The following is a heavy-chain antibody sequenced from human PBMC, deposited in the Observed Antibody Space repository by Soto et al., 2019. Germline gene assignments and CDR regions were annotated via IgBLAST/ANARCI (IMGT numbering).Heavy chain of an antibody. V-gene: IGHV1-2*04. J-gene: IGHJ6*02. CDR2: INPNSGGT. D-gene: IGHD6-19*01. CDR1: GYTFTGYY. Sequence: QVQLVQSGAEVKKPGASVKVSCKASGYTFTGYYMHWVRQAPGQGLEWMGWINPNSGGTNYAQKFQGWVTMTRDTSIGTAYMELSRLRSDDTAVYYCARDDGSGWYDYYGMDVWGQGTTVTVSS. CDR3: ARDDGSGWYDYYGMDV.